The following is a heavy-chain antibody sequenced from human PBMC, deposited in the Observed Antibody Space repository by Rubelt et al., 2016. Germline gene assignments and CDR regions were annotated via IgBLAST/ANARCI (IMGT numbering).Heavy chain of an antibody. Sequence: EVQLVESGGGLGQPGGSLRLSCAASGITVSSTYMSWVRQAPGKGLEWVSNIYSDGKTYYADSVKGRFTISRDNSKNTMSLQMNRLRVEDSAVYYCVGVAYYFDSSEGAYFDCWGQGTLVTVSS. CDR1: GITVSSTY. J-gene: IGHJ4*02. V-gene: IGHV3-66*01. CDR2: IYSDGKT. D-gene: IGHD3-22*01. CDR3: VGVAYYFDSSEGAYFDC.